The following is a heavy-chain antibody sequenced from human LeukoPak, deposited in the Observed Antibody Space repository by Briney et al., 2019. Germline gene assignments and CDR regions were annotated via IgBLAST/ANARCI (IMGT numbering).Heavy chain of an antibody. J-gene: IGHJ6*03. CDR3: ARGPPRGKYYYMDV. V-gene: IGHV3-13*01. D-gene: IGHD1-1*01. Sequence: PWASLRLSCASSGFTFSSFDMHCLRQPTGQGLECVSTIGTASDTYYPGSVEGRFTLSRDNAKNSLYLQMNSLTAGDTAVYYCARGPPRGKYYYMDVWGKGTTVTVSS. CDR2: IGTASDT. CDR1: GFTFSSFD.